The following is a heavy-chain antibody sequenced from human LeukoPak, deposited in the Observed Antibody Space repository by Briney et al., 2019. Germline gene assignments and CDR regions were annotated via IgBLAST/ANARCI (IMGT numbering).Heavy chain of an antibody. Sequence: GRSLRLSCAVSGFTFSDHYTSWIRQAPGKGLEWVSVISATVGSTYYTHSVKGRFTISRDNSKNTLYLQMNSLRAEDTAVYFCAKDGSGSFWQLYFDYWGQGTLVTVSS. D-gene: IGHD3-10*01. CDR1: GFTFSDHY. J-gene: IGHJ4*02. CDR3: AKDGSGSFWQLYFDY. CDR2: ISATVGST. V-gene: IGHV3-23*01.